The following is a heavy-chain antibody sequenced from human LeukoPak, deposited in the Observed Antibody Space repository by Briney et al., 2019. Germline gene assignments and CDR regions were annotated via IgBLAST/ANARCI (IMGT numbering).Heavy chain of an antibody. Sequence: GGSLRLSCAASGFTFSSYWMSWVRQAPGRGLEWVSVIYSGGSTYYADSVKGRFTISRDNSKNTLYLQMNSLRAEDTAVYYCAGAIAAHVFDIWGQGTMVTVSS. CDR3: AGAIAAHVFDI. V-gene: IGHV3-53*01. J-gene: IGHJ3*02. CDR1: GFTFSSYW. CDR2: IYSGGST. D-gene: IGHD6-6*01.